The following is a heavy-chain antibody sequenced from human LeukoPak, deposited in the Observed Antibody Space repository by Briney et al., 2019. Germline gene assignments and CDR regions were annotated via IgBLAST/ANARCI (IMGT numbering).Heavy chain of an antibody. J-gene: IGHJ4*03. V-gene: IGHV5-51*01. CDR1: GYSFATYW. CDR2: IYAGDSDT. Sequence: GESLKISCKASGYSFATYWIAWVRQMPGKGLEWMGIIYAGDSDTRNRPSLQGQVTISVDKSISTAYLQWSSLKASDTAMYYCARLGDLQLTSMAPRGYFNYWGQGTLVTVSS. CDR3: ARLGDLQLTSMAPRGYFNY. D-gene: IGHD5-18*01.